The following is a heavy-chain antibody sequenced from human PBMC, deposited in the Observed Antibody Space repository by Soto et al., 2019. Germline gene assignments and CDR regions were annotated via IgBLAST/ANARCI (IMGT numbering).Heavy chain of an antibody. CDR3: ARHVWGSYRPTFDY. J-gene: IGHJ4*02. CDR2: IYYSGST. D-gene: IGHD3-16*02. CDR1: GGSISSGGYY. Sequence: QVQLQESGPGLVKPSQTLSLTCTVSGGSISSGGYYWSWIRQHPGKGLEWIGYIYYSGSTYYNPSLKSRVTISVDTSKNQFSLKLSCVTAADTAVYYCARHVWGSYRPTFDYWGQGTLVTVSS. V-gene: IGHV4-31*03.